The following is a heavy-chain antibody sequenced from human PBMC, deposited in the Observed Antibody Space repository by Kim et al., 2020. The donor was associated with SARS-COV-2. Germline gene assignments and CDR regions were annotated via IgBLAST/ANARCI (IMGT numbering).Heavy chain of an antibody. V-gene: IGHV1-46*04. CDR2: ITPNSGRT. J-gene: IGHJ4*02. CDR1: GYTLTSDH. Sequence: SVKVSCKASGYTLTSDHMHWVRQAPGQGLEWMGIITPNSGRTTYAQKLQGRVTMSTDTSASTIYMELSSLRSDDTAMYYCARDFGGSWTWADWGQGTLVTVSS. D-gene: IGHD6-13*01. CDR3: ARDFGGSWTWAD.